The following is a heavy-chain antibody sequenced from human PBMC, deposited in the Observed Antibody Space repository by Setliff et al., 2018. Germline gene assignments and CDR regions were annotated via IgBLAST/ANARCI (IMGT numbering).Heavy chain of an antibody. CDR2: IYPGDSDT. CDR1: GYSFTTNW. V-gene: IGHV5-51*01. CDR3: ARRAAAHDWFDP. D-gene: IGHD2-15*01. Sequence: PGESLKISCKASGYSFTTNWIGWVRQMPGKGLEWMGIIYPGDSDTTYSPSFQGQVTISADKTLSTAYLQWSSLKASDTAIYYCARRAAAHDWFDPWGQGTLVTVSS. J-gene: IGHJ5*02.